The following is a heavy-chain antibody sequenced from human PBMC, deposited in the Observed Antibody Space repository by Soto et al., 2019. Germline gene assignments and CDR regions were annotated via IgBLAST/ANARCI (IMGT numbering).Heavy chain of an antibody. CDR2: IKSKTDGGTT. J-gene: IGHJ6*03. V-gene: IGHV3-15*01. D-gene: IGHD6-13*01. CDR3: TTIGSWFRAFMDV. Sequence: EVQLVESGGGLVKPGGSLRLSCAASGFTFSNAWMSWVRQAPGKGLEWVGRIKSKTDGGTTDYAEPVKGRFTISRDDSKNTLYLQMNSLKTEDTAVYYCTTIGSWFRAFMDVWGKGTTVTVSS. CDR1: GFTFSNAW.